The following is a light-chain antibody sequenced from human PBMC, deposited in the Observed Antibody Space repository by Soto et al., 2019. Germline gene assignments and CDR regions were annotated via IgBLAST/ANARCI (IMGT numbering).Light chain of an antibody. Sequence: QSVLTQPASVSGSPGQSITISCTGTSSDVGSYNLVSWYQQHPGKAPKLMIYEGSKRPSGVSNRFSGSKSGNTASLKISGIQAEDEADYYCCSYAGSRTFYVFGTGTKVTV. CDR3: CSYAGSRTFYV. CDR1: SSDVGSYNL. V-gene: IGLV2-23*03. CDR2: EGS. J-gene: IGLJ1*01.